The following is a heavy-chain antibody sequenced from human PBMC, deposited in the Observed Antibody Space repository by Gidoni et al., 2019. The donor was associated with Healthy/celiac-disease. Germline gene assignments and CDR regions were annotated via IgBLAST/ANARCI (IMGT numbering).Heavy chain of an antibody. Sequence: EVQLLESGGGLVQPGGSLRLSCAASGFTFSSYAMSWVRQAPGKGLEWVSAISGSGGSTYYADSVKGRFTISRDNSKNTLYLQMNSLRAEDTAVYYCAKGIGYCSGGSCYWGYFDYWGQGTLVTVSS. V-gene: IGHV3-23*01. J-gene: IGHJ4*02. D-gene: IGHD2-15*01. CDR3: AKGIGYCSGGSCYWGYFDY. CDR1: GFTFSSYA. CDR2: ISGSGGST.